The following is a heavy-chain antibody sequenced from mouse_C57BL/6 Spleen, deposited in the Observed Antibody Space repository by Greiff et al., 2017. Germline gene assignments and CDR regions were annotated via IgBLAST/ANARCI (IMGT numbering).Heavy chain of an antibody. J-gene: IGHJ3*01. D-gene: IGHD1-1*01. V-gene: IGHV5-4*01. CDR2: ISDGGSYT. CDR1: GFTFSSYA. CDR3: ANYYGSSYAAY. Sequence: EVQVVESGGGLVKPGGSLKLSCAASGFTFSSYAMSWVRQTPEKRLEWVATISDGGSYTYYPDNVKGRFTISRDNAKNNLYLQMSHLKSEDTAMYYCANYYGSSYAAYWGQGTLVTVSA.